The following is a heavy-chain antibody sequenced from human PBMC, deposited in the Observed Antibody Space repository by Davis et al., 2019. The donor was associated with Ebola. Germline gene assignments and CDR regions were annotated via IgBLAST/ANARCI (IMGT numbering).Heavy chain of an antibody. D-gene: IGHD4-17*01. Sequence: GESLKISCAASGSTFDIAWVSWVRQAPGKGLEWVSAIGGNGGRTYYADSVKGRFTISRDNSKNTVYLQMNSLRAEDTAVYYCAKDTNADSTGGDYWGQGTLVTVSS. CDR3: AKDTNADSTGGDY. J-gene: IGHJ4*02. CDR2: IGGNGGRT. V-gene: IGHV3-23*01. CDR1: GSTFDIAW.